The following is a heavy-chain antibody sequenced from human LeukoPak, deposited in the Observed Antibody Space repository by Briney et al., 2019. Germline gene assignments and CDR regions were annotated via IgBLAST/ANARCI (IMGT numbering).Heavy chain of an antibody. J-gene: IGHJ4*02. V-gene: IGHV3-48*03. D-gene: IGHD3-10*01. CDR1: GFTFSSYE. CDR3: ARAPYKLTWIGNYFDY. Sequence: SGGSLRLXCAASGFTFSSYEMNWVRQAPGKGLEWVSYISSSGSTIYYADSVKGRFTTSRDNAKNSLYLQMYSLRAEDTAVYYCARAPYKLTWIGNYFDYWGQGTLVTVSS. CDR2: ISSSGSTI.